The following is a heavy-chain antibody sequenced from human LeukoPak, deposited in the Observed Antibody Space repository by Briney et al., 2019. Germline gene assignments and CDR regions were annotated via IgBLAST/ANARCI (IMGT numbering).Heavy chain of an antibody. V-gene: IGHV3-7*01. D-gene: IGHD3-3*01. Sequence: PGGSLRLSXAASGFTFSSYWMSWVRQAPGKGLEWVANIKQDGSEKYYVDSVKGRFTISRDNAKNSLYLQMNSLRAEDTAVYYCARDVRTYYDFWSGAPVDYWGQGTLVTVSS. CDR2: IKQDGSEK. CDR1: GFTFSSYW. J-gene: IGHJ4*02. CDR3: ARDVRTYYDFWSGAPVDY.